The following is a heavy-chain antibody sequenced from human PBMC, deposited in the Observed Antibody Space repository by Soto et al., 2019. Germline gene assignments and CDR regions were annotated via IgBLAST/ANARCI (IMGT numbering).Heavy chain of an antibody. J-gene: IGHJ3*02. CDR2: IYYSGST. CDR1: GGSISSSIYY. Sequence: SETLSLTCTVSGGSISSSIYYWGWIRQPPGKWLEWIGSIYYSGSTYYNPSLKSRVTISVDTSKNQFSLKLSSVTAADTAVYYCARLEVVPAAPGGAFDIWGQGTMVTVSS. V-gene: IGHV4-39*01. CDR3: ARLEVVPAAPGGAFDI. D-gene: IGHD2-2*01.